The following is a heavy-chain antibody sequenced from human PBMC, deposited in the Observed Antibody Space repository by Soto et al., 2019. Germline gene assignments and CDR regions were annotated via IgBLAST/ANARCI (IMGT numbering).Heavy chain of an antibody. Sequence: GGSLRLSCAASGFTFSSYWMSWVRQAPGKGLEWVANIKQDGSEKYYVDSVKGRFTISRDNAKNSLYLQMNSLRAEDTAVYYCARVAQLGYDILTGYFDYWGQGTLVTVSS. V-gene: IGHV3-7*01. J-gene: IGHJ4*02. D-gene: IGHD3-9*01. CDR2: IKQDGSEK. CDR1: GFTFSSYW. CDR3: ARVAQLGYDILTGYFDY.